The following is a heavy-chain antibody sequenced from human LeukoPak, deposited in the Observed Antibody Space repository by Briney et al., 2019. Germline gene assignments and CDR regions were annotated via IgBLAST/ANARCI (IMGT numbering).Heavy chain of an antibody. CDR1: GFTFSSYS. Sequence: GGSLRLSCAASGFTFSSYSMNWVRQAPGKGLEWVSSISSSSSYIYYADSVKGRFTISRDNAKNSLYLQMNSLRAEDTAVYYCARNLDSSGWYGGDYWGQGTLVTVSS. CDR3: ARNLDSSGWYGGDY. CDR2: ISSSSSYI. V-gene: IGHV3-21*01. D-gene: IGHD6-19*01. J-gene: IGHJ4*02.